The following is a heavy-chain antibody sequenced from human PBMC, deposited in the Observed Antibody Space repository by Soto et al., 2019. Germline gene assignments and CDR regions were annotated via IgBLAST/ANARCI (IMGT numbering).Heavy chain of an antibody. CDR2: IYWDDDK. CDR3: ARGSRIAAAGLFDY. J-gene: IGHJ4*02. Sequence: QINLKVSGPTLVKPTQAVTLTCTFSGFSLGASGECGGWIRQPPGKAMEWLALIYWDDDKRYSPSLKSRLTITKDTSKNQVVLTMTNMDPVDTATYYCARGSRIAAAGLFDYWGQGTLVTVSS. D-gene: IGHD6-13*01. CDR1: GFSLGASGEC. V-gene: IGHV2-5*02.